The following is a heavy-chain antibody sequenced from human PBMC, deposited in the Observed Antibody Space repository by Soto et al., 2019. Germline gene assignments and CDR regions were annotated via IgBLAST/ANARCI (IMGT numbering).Heavy chain of an antibody. J-gene: IGHJ5*02. D-gene: IGHD3-10*01. Sequence: ASVKVSCKASGYTFTSYGISWVRQAPGQGLEWMGWISAYNGNTNYAQKLQGRVTMTTDTSTSTAYMELRSLRSDDTAVYYCARDGGNDYGSGSYYSSLENNWFGPCGQVPLVTVSS. CDR3: ARDGGNDYGSGSYYSSLENNWFGP. CDR2: ISAYNGNT. V-gene: IGHV1-18*04. CDR1: GYTFTSYG.